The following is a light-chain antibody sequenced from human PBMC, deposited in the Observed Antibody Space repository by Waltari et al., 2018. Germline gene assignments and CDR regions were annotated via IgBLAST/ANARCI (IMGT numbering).Light chain of an antibody. CDR1: QSVNIY. Sequence: EIVLTQSPAPLSLSPGESATLSCRASQSVNIYLAWYQQKPGQAPRLLIYDASNRATGIPARFSGSGSETDFTLTISSLEPEDFAIYYCQQRLTWPLTFGGGTRVEI. CDR3: QQRLTWPLT. V-gene: IGKV3-11*01. CDR2: DAS. J-gene: IGKJ4*01.